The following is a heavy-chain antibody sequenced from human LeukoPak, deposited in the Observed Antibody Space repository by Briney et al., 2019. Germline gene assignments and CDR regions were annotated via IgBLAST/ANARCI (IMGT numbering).Heavy chain of an antibody. J-gene: IGHJ4*02. CDR1: GYTFTSYG. CDR3: ARAPRTGGSYYFAY. CDR2: ISAYNGST. V-gene: IGHV1-18*01. Sequence: ASVKVSCKASGYTFTSYGISWVRQAPGQGLEWMGWISAYNGSTNYAQKLQGRVTMTTDTSTSTAYMELRSLRSDDTAAYYCARAPRTGGSYYFAYWGQGTLVTVSS. D-gene: IGHD1-26*01.